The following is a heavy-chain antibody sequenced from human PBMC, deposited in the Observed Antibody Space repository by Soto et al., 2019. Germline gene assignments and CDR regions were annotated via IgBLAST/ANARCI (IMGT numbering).Heavy chain of an antibody. CDR2: IIPILGIA. CDR1: GGTFSSYT. J-gene: IGHJ6*02. D-gene: IGHD2-15*01. V-gene: IGHV1-69*02. CDR3: VDLLVADTEMDV. Sequence: QVQLVQSGAEVKKPGSSVKVSCKVSGGTFSSYTISWVRQAPGQGLEWMGRIIPILGIANYAQKFQGRVTITADKSTSTAYMELSSLRSEDTAVYYCVDLLVADTEMDVWGQGTTVTVSS.